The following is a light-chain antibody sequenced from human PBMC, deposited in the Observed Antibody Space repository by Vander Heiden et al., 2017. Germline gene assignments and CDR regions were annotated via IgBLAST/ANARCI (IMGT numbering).Light chain of an antibody. CDR2: KAS. CDR1: PGGQIW. J-gene: IGKJ2*01. V-gene: IGKV1-5*03. CDR3: QQYHSYST. Sequence: DLQMNPSPSTLSASVGGRVPITCRASPGGQIWLAWYQQKPGKVPKLLIYKASSLESGVPSRFSGSGSGTEFTLTISSLQPDDFSTYYCQQYHSYSTFGQGTKLEIK.